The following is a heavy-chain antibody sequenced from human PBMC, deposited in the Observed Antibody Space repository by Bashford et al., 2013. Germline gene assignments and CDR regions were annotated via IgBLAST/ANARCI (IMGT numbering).Heavy chain of an antibody. V-gene: IGHV3-23*01. J-gene: IGHJ3*02. D-gene: IGHD4-17*01. CDR3: AKDRDDYGDPECFDI. Sequence: VRQAPGKGLEWVSAISGSSGSTYYADSVRGRFTISRDNSKYTLYLQMNSLRAEDTAVYYCAKDRDDYGDPECFDIWGLGTSGHRLL. CDR2: ISGSSGST.